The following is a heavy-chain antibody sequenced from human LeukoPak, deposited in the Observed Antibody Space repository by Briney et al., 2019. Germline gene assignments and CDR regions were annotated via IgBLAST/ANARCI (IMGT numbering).Heavy chain of an antibody. J-gene: IGHJ4*02. CDR2: IYHSGST. D-gene: IGHD3-22*01. Sequence: SDTLSLTCAVSGYSISSNNWWAWIRQPPGKGLEWIGEIYHSGSTNYNPSLKSRVTISLDKSKNQFSLKLSSVTAADTAVYYCARATHFYDSGGYYNDYWGQGTLVSVSS. V-gene: IGHV4-28*03. CDR3: ARATHFYDSGGYYNDY. CDR1: GYSISSNNW.